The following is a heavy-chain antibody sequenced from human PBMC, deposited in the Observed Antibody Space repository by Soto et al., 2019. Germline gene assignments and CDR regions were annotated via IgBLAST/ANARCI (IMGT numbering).Heavy chain of an antibody. J-gene: IGHJ6*02. CDR3: ARDPGIQIYYGTDV. V-gene: IGHV3-33*01. CDR1: GFPFSSYG. D-gene: IGHD5-18*01. CDR2: IWYDGSNK. Sequence: PGGSLRLSCAASGFPFSSYGMHWVRQAPGKGLEWVAVIWYDGSNKYYADSVKGRFTISRDNSKNTLYLQMNSLRAEDTAVYYCARDPGIQIYYGTDVWGQGTTVTVSS.